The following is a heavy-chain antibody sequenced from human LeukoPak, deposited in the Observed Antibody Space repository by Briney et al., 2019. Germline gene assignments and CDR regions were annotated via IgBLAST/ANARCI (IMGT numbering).Heavy chain of an antibody. D-gene: IGHD3-10*02. CDR3: AELGITMIGGV. CDR2: ISGSGGST. V-gene: IGHV3-23*01. CDR1: GFTFSNYG. Sequence: GGSLRLSCAASGFTFSNYGMSWVRQAPGKGLEWVSGISGSGGSTYYADSVKGRFTISRDNAKNSLYLQMNSLRAEDTAVYYCAELGITMIGGVWGKGTTVTISS. J-gene: IGHJ6*04.